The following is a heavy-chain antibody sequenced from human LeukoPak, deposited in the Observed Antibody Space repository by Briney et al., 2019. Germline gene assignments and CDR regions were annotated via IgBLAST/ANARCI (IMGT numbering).Heavy chain of an antibody. CDR2: ISAYNGNT. D-gene: IGHD6-13*01. J-gene: IGHJ4*02. CDR3: ARGWFGRTAYRYSSSRTLLFDY. CDR1: GYTFTSYG. V-gene: IGHV1-18*01. Sequence: EASVKVSCKASGYTFTSYGISWVRQAPGQGLEWMGWISAYNGNTNYAQKLQGRVTMTTDTSTSTAYMELRSLRSDDTAVYYCARGWFGRTAYRYSSSRTLLFDYWGQGTLVTVSS.